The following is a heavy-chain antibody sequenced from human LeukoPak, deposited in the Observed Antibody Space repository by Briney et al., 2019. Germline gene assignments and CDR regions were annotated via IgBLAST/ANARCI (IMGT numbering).Heavy chain of an antibody. CDR3: ARGRSGSGYEYYFDY. CDR1: GYTFTSYD. J-gene: IGHJ4*02. V-gene: IGHV1-8*03. D-gene: IGHD5-12*01. CDR2: MNPNSGNT. Sequence: ASVKVSCKASGYTFTSYDINWVRQATGQGLEWMGWMNPNSGNTGYAQKFQGRVTITRNTSIRTAYMELSSLRSEDTAVYYCARGRSGSGYEYYFDYWGQGTLVTVSS.